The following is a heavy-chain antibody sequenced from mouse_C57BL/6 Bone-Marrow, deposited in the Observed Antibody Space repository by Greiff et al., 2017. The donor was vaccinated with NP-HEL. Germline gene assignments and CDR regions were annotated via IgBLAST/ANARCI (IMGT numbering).Heavy chain of an antibody. CDR3: ARDYYGSNYNFDY. Sequence: VQLQQSGPELVKPGASVKISCKASGYAFSSSWMNWVKQRPGKGLEWIGRIYPGDGDTNYTGKFKGRATLTADKSSSTAYMQLSSLTSEDTAVYFCARDYYGSNYNFDYWGQGTTLTVSS. J-gene: IGHJ2*01. CDR1: GYAFSSSW. D-gene: IGHD1-1*01. V-gene: IGHV1-82*01. CDR2: IYPGDGDT.